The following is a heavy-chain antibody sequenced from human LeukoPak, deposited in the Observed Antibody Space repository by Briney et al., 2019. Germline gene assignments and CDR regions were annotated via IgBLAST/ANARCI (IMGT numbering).Heavy chain of an antibody. V-gene: IGHV3-21*01. J-gene: IGHJ5*02. CDR1: GFTFSSYS. Sequence: GGSLRLSCAASGFTFSSYSMNWVRQAPGKGLEWASSISSSSSYIYYADSVKGRFTISRDNAKNSLYLQMNSLRAEDTAVYYCARDRDYGDYSEFDPWGQGTLVTVSS. CDR2: ISSSSSYI. CDR3: ARDRDYGDYSEFDP. D-gene: IGHD4-17*01.